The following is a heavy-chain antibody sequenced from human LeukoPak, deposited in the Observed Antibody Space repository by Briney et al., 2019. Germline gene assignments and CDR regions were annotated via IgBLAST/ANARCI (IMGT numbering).Heavy chain of an antibody. CDR2: INPNSGGT. CDR1: GYTFTGYY. D-gene: IGHD3-22*01. J-gene: IGHJ4*02. CDR3: ARVTTYYYDSSGYFDY. V-gene: IGHV1-2*02. Sequence: ASVKLSCKASGYTFTGYYMHWVRQAPGQGLEWMGWINPNSGGTNYAQKFQGRVTMTRDTSISTAYMELSRLRSDDTAVYYCARVTTYYYDSSGYFDYWGQGTLVTVSS.